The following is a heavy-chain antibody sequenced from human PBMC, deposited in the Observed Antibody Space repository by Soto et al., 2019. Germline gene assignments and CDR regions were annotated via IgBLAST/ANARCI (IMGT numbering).Heavy chain of an antibody. D-gene: IGHD3-10*01. V-gene: IGHV3-23*01. J-gene: IGHJ5*02. CDR3: VQNSGWFKT. CDR2: IDGSGGIT. CDR1: GFTFGNTD. Sequence: QLLQSGGGLVPPGGSLTLSCAASGFTFGNTDMRWVRQAPGEGLEWVSTIDGSGGITYYADSVKGRFTISRDNSRNTVYLQMNSLRGDDTDLYYCVQNSGWFKTWGQGALVTVSS.